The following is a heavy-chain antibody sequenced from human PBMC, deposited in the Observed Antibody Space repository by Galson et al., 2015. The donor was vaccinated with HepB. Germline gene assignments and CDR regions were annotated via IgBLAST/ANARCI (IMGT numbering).Heavy chain of an antibody. CDR2: VSYDGINK. J-gene: IGHJ4*02. V-gene: IGHV3-30*03. CDR1: GFSFSSYG. CDR3: ARGRNYYDSTGSYDY. D-gene: IGHD3-22*01. Sequence: SLRLSCAASGFSFSSYGMHWVRQAPGTGLEWVAAVSYDGINKYYSDSLKGRFTISRDNSKNTLYLQMNSPRVEDTAVYYCARGRNYYDSTGSYDYWGLGTLVTVSS.